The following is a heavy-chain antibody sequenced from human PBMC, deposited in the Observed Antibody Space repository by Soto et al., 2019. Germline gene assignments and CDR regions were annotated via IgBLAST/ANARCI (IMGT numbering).Heavy chain of an antibody. Sequence: GESLKISCKGSGYSFTSYWIGWVRQMPGKGLEWMGIIYPGDSDTRYSPSFQGQVTISADKSISTAYLQWSSLKASDTAMYYCAREYDSSVYSDYYGMDVWGQGTTVTVSS. CDR2: IYPGDSDT. CDR1: GYSFTSYW. V-gene: IGHV5-51*01. J-gene: IGHJ6*02. CDR3: AREYDSSVYSDYYGMDV. D-gene: IGHD3-22*01.